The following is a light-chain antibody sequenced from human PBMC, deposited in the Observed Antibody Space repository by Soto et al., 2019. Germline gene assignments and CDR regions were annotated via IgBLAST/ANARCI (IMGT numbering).Light chain of an antibody. CDR3: PQYHRWT. Sequence: DIQMTQSPSTLSASAGYTVTITWRASQSISTFLAWYQQKPGKATKLLIFDASSLKSGVPSRFSGSGSGTELTLTISSLQPDDFATYYCPQYHRWTLGKGKQVDIK. CDR2: DAS. V-gene: IGKV1-5*01. CDR1: QSISTF. J-gene: IGKJ1*01.